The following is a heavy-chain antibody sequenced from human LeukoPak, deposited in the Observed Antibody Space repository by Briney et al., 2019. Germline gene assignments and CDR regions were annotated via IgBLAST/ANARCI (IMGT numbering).Heavy chain of an antibody. Sequence: VSVKVSCKASGYTFTSYYMHWVRPAPGQGLEWMGIINPSGGSTSYAQKFQGRVTMTRDTSTSTVYMELSSLRSEDTALYYCARGSPTNYGDYLYYFDYWGQGTLDTVSS. CDR3: ARGSPTNYGDYLYYFDY. D-gene: IGHD4-17*01. CDR1: GYTFTSYY. V-gene: IGHV1-46*01. J-gene: IGHJ4*02. CDR2: INPSGGST.